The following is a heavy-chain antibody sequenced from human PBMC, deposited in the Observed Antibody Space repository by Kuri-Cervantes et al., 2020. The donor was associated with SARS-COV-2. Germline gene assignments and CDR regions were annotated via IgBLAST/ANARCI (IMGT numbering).Heavy chain of an antibody. CDR3: ARALASDFWSGYYATPDAFDI. CDR2: IIPIFGTA. Sequence: SVKVSCKASGGTFSSYAISWVRQAPRQGLEWMGGIIPIFGTANYAQKLQGRVTMTTDTSTSTAYMELRSLRSDDTAVYYCARALASDFWSGYYATPDAFDIWGQGTMVTVSS. CDR1: GGTFSSYA. V-gene: IGHV1-69*05. J-gene: IGHJ3*02. D-gene: IGHD3-3*01.